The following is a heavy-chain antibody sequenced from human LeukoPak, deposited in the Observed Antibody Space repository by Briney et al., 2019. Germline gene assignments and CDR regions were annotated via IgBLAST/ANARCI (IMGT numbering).Heavy chain of an antibody. Sequence: SSETLSLTCTVSGGSISSYYWSWIRQPAGKGLEWIGRIYTSGSTNYNPSLKSRVTMSVDTSKNQFSLKLSSVTAADTAVYYCASVYSYGWFDYWGQGTLVTVSS. J-gene: IGHJ5*01. CDR2: IYTSGST. CDR1: GGSISSYY. V-gene: IGHV4-4*07. D-gene: IGHD5-18*01. CDR3: ASVYSYGWFDY.